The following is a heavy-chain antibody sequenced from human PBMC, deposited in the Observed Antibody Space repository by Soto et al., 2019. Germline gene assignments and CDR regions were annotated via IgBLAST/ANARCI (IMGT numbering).Heavy chain of an antibody. CDR1: GFTFSSSA. D-gene: IGHD2-2*01. CDR2: IRSKANSYAT. J-gene: IGHJ6*03. CDR3: TRSPPYCSSTSCYVGWSPPKTDYYYYYMDV. Sequence: GGSLRLSCAASGFTFSSSAMDWVRQASGKGLEWVGRIRSKANSYATAYAASVKGRFTISRDDSKNTAYLQMNSLKTEDTAVYYCTRSPPYCSSTSCYVGWSPPKTDYYYYYMDVWGKGTTVTVSS. V-gene: IGHV3-73*01.